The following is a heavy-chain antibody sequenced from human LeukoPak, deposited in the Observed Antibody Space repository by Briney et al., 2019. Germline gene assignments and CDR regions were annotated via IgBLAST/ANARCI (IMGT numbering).Heavy chain of an antibody. CDR2: IYTSGST. Sequence: SETLSLNCSVSGGSISSYYWGWIRPPPGKGLEWIVRIYTSGSTNYNHSLKSRVTISVDTSKNQFSLKLSSVTAADTAVYYCARSGGSYRYREVVDYWGQGTLVTVSS. V-gene: IGHV4-4*08. CDR3: ARSGGSYRYREVVDY. D-gene: IGHD3-16*02. J-gene: IGHJ4*02. CDR1: GGSISSYY.